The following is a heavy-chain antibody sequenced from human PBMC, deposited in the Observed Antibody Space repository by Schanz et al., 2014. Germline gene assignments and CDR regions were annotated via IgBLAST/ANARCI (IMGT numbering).Heavy chain of an antibody. CDR1: GYIFGSHG. CDR3: ARVHIATYHYNSPGAFDI. CDR2: INAHTGNT. V-gene: IGHV1-18*01. J-gene: IGHJ3*02. D-gene: IGHD3-10*01. Sequence: QVQLVQSGGEVKKPGASATVSCKASGYIFGSHGMTWVRQAPGQGPELMGWINAHTGNTQYAQKFQGRVNMTRDTVTTTVHLELTRLRTDDTAIYYCARVHIATYHYNSPGAFDIWGQGTMVTVSS.